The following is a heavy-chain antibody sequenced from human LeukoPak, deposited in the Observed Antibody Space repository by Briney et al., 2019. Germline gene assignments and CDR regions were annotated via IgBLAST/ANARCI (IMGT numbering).Heavy chain of an antibody. Sequence: GGSLRLSCAASGFTFDDYGTSWVRQAPGKGLEWVSGINWNGGSTGYADSVKGRFTISRDNAKNSLYLQMNSLRAEDTALYYCARGKGSGYYFDAFDIWGQGTMVTVSS. CDR1: GFTFDDYG. V-gene: IGHV3-20*04. CDR3: ARGKGSGYYFDAFDI. D-gene: IGHD3-22*01. J-gene: IGHJ3*02. CDR2: INWNGGST.